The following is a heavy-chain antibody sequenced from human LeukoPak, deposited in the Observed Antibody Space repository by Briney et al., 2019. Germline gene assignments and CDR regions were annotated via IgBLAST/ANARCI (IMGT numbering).Heavy chain of an antibody. CDR1: GYSIAHGFF. V-gene: IGHV4-38-2*02. CDR2: LYHSGTT. D-gene: IGHD2-15*01. CDR3: ARVEVPRDINDWYFDL. J-gene: IGHJ2*01. Sequence: SETLSLTCTVSGYSIAHGFFWAWIRQPPGGGLEWVGSLYHSGTTYYTTSLKSRITISVDTSKNQFSLKLRLVTAADTAVYYCARVEVPRDINDWYFDLWGRGTLVTVSS.